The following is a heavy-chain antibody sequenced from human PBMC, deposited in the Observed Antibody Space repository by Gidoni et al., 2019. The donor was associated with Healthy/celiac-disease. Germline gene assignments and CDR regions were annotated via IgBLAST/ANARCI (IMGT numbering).Heavy chain of an antibody. D-gene: IGHD3-22*01. CDR2: ISYDGSNK. V-gene: IGHV3-30*03. Sequence: QVQLVESGGGVVQPGRSLRISCAASGFTFSSYGMHWVRQAPGKGLEWVAVISYDGSNKYYADSVKGRFTISRDNSKNTLYLQMNSLRAEDTAVYYCASSSSGYYGYWGQGTLVTVSS. J-gene: IGHJ4*02. CDR1: GFTFSSYG. CDR3: ASSSSGYYGY.